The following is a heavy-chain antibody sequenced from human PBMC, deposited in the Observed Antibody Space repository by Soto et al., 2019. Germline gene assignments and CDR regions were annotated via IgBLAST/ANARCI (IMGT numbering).Heavy chain of an antibody. CDR3: ASYDSSGYYYYFDY. CDR2: IIPIFGTA. V-gene: IGHV1-69*06. D-gene: IGHD3-22*01. CDR1: GGTFSSYA. Sequence: ASVKVSCKASGGTFSSYAIGWVRQAPGQGLEWMGGIIPIFGTADYAQKFQGRVTITADKSTSTAYMELSSLRSEDTAVYYCASYDSSGYYYYFDYWGQGTLVTAPQ. J-gene: IGHJ4*02.